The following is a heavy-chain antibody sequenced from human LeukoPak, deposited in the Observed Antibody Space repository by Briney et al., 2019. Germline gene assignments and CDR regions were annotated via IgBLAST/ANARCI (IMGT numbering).Heavy chain of an antibody. V-gene: IGHV3-11*01. CDR1: GFTFVDYF. CDR2: INVSGSTI. CDR3: ARGRWFGELSPAAFDI. Sequence: GESLTLSCTASGFTFVDYFMNWVRQAPGKGPEWISDINVSGSTIHYADSVRGRFTIYRDNAKKSLYLQLNSIRAEDTAVYYCARGRWFGELSPAAFDIWGQGTVVTVS. D-gene: IGHD3-10*01. J-gene: IGHJ3*02.